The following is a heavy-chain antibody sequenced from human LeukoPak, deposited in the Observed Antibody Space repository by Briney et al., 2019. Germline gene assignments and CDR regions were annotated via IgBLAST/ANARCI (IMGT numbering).Heavy chain of an antibody. CDR2: LYIDGRT. Sequence: GGSLRLSCAASGFIVSRNYMSWVRQAPGKGLEWVSVLYIDGRTTYAESVRGRFSISRDNSKNTLYLQMNSLRAEDTAVYYCASLMLINSVTRGFDYWGQGALVTVSS. J-gene: IGHJ4*02. CDR1: GFIVSRNY. CDR3: ASLMLINSVTRGFDY. D-gene: IGHD3-16*01. V-gene: IGHV3-66*01.